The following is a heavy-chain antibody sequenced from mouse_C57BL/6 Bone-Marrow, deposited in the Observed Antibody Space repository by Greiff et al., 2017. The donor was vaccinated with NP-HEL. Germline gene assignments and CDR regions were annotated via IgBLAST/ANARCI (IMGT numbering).Heavy chain of an antibody. CDR3: ARWGPRPGYDYDSFAY. CDR1: GYTFTDYY. D-gene: IGHD2-4*01. V-gene: IGHV1-19*01. Sequence: VQLQQSGPVLVKPGASVKMSCKASGYTFTDYYMNWVKQSHGKSLEWIGVINPYNGGTSYNQKFKGKATLTVDKSSSTAYMELNSLTSEDSAVYYCARWGPRPGYDYDSFAYWGQGTLVTVSA. CDR2: INPYNGGT. J-gene: IGHJ3*01.